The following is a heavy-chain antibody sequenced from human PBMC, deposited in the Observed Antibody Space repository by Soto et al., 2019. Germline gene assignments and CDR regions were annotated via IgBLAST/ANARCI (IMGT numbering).Heavy chain of an antibody. D-gene: IGHD3-10*01. CDR3: AHSRWVWFGGNNWFDP. V-gene: IGHV2-5*02. CDR1: GFSLSTSGVG. CDR2: IYWDDDK. J-gene: IGHJ5*02. Sequence: QITLKESGPPLVKPTQTLTLTCTFSGFSLSTSGVGVGWIRQPPGKALEWLALIYWDDDKRYSPSLKSRLTITKDTSKNQVVLTMTNMDPVDTATYYCAHSRWVWFGGNNWFDPWGQGTLVTVSS.